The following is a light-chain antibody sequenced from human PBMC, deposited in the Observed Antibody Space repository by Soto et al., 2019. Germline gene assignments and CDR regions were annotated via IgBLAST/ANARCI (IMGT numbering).Light chain of an antibody. CDR3: QQLNSYPHIT. J-gene: IGKJ3*01. V-gene: IGKV1-9*01. Sequence: DIQLTQSPSFLSASVGDRVTITCRASQGISSYLAWYQQKPGKAPKLLLYAASTLQSGVPSRFSGSGSGTEFTLTISSLQPEDFATYYCQQLNSYPHITFGPGTKVDIK. CDR1: QGISSY. CDR2: AAS.